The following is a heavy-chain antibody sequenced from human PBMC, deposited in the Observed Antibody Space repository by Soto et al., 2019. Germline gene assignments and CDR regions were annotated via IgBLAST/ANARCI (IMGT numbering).Heavy chain of an antibody. CDR1: GGSFSGYY. V-gene: IGHV4-34*01. CDR3: ARGYTAMARRPQDY. J-gene: IGHJ4*02. CDR2: INHSGST. D-gene: IGHD5-18*01. Sequence: SETLSLTCAVYGGSFSGYYWSWIRQPPGKGLEWIGEINHSGSTNYNPSLKSRVTISVDTSKNQFSLKLSSVTAADTAVYYCARGYTAMARRPQDYWGQGTLVTVSS.